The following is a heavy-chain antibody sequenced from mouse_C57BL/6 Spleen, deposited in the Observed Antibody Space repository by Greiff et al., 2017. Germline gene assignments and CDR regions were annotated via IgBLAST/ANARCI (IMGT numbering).Heavy chain of an antibody. J-gene: IGHJ1*03. CDR1: GYTFTSYW. Sequence: QVQLQQPGAELVKPGASVKLSCKASGYTFTSYWMHWVKQRPGQGLEWIGMIHPNSGSTNYNEKFKSKATLTVDKSSSTAYMQRSSLTSEDSAVYYCARLPITAGVAKDWYFEVWGTGTTVTVSS. CDR2: IHPNSGST. CDR3: ARLPITAGVAKDWYFEV. V-gene: IGHV1-64*01. D-gene: IGHD1-1*01.